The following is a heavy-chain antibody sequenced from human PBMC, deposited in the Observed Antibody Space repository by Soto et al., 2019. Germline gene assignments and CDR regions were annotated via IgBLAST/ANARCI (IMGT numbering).Heavy chain of an antibody. CDR2: MNTNTNTT. CDR3: AREVVETSSLWLDP. D-gene: IGHD6-6*01. CDR1: GYTFTKND. V-gene: IGHV1-8*01. Sequence: ASVKVSCKASGYTFTKNDINGVLQSGGQGLEWIGWMNTNTNTTDSAEVFEGRVSLTWDTSISTAYMQLNSLKIDDTAVYYCAREVVETSSLWLDPWGQGTLVTVSS. J-gene: IGHJ5*02.